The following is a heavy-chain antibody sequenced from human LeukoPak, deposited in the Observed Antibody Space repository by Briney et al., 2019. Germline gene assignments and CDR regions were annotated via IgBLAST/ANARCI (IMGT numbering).Heavy chain of an antibody. CDR3: ATTYYDYVWGSYRATYYFDY. CDR2: IIPIFGTA. D-gene: IGHD3-16*02. V-gene: IGHV1-69*06. J-gene: IGHJ4*02. CDR1: GYTFTSYG. Sequence: ASVKVSCKASGYTFTSYGISWVRQAPGQGLEWMGGIIPIFGTANYAQKFQGRVTITVDKSTSTAYMELSSLRSEDTAVYYCATTYYDYVWGSYRATYYFDYWGQGTLVTVSS.